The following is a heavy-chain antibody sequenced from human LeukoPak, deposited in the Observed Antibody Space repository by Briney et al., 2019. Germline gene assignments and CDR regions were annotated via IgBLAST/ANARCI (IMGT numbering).Heavy chain of an antibody. D-gene: IGHD2-2*01. CDR3: ARGYCSSTSCYAWFDP. Sequence: ASVKVPCKASGYTFTLYYMHWVRQAPGQGLEWMGTINPSGGSTHYAQRFQGGVTMTRDTSTSTVDMELSSLRSEDAAVYYCARGYCSSTSCYAWFDPWGQGTLVTVSS. CDR2: INPSGGST. J-gene: IGHJ5*02. V-gene: IGHV1-46*01. CDR1: GYTFTLYY.